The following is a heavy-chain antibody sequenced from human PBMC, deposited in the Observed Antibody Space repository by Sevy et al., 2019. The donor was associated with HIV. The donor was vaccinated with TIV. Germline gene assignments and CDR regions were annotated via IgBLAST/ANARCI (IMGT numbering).Heavy chain of an antibody. V-gene: IGHV1-69*13. D-gene: IGHD3-22*01. J-gene: IGHJ6*02. Sequence: ASVNVSCKASGGTFSSYAISWVRQAPGQGLEWMGGIIPIFGTANYAQKFQGRVTITADESTSTAYMELSSLRSEDTAVYYCARGGYYDSSAHRYYYGMDVWGQGTTVTVSS. CDR1: GGTFSSYA. CDR2: IIPIFGTA. CDR3: ARGGYYDSSAHRYYYGMDV.